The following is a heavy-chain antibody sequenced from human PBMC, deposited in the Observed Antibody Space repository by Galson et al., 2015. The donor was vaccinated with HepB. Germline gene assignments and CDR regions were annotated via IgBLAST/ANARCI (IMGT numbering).Heavy chain of an antibody. Sequence: SVKVSCKASGYTFTSYGISWVRQAPGQGLEWMGWISAYNGNTNYAQKLQGRVTMTTDTSTSTAYMELRSLRSDDTAVCYCARDSQYQLLNDYYYYYMDVWGKGTTVTVSS. J-gene: IGHJ6*03. V-gene: IGHV1-18*01. CDR2: ISAYNGNT. D-gene: IGHD2-2*01. CDR1: GYTFTSYG. CDR3: ARDSQYQLLNDYYYYYMDV.